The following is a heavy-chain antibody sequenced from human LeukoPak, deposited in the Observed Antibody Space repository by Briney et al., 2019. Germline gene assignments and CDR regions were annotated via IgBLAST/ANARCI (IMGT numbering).Heavy chain of an antibody. CDR1: GFTFSSYA. Sequence: GGFLRLSCAASGFTFSSYAMSWVRQAPGKGLEWVSAISGSGGSTYYADSVKGRFTISRDNSKNTLYLQMNSLRAEDTAVYYCATSPGIAAAGLTTDYWGQGTLVTVSS. J-gene: IGHJ4*02. D-gene: IGHD6-13*01. CDR3: ATSPGIAAAGLTTDY. CDR2: ISGSGGST. V-gene: IGHV3-23*01.